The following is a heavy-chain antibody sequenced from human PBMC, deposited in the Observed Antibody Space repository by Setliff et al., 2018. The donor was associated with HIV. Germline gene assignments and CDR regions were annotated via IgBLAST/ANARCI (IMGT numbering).Heavy chain of an antibody. CDR1: GFTFSSYW. Sequence: LRLSCAASGFTFSSYWMSWVRQAPGKGLEWVANIKQDGSEKYYVDSVKGRFTISRDNAKNSLYLQMNSLRAEDTAVYYCARSFPYYYGSGSDFDYWGQGTLVTV. J-gene: IGHJ4*02. CDR2: IKQDGSEK. V-gene: IGHV3-7*01. CDR3: ARSFPYYYGSGSDFDY. D-gene: IGHD3-10*01.